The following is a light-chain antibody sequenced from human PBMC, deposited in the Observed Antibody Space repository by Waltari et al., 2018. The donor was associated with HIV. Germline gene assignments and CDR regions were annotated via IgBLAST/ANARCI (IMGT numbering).Light chain of an antibody. CDR2: RDN. CDR1: ELANQY. V-gene: IGLV3-25*03. Sequence: SSDLTQARSVSVSPGQTASITCSGHELANQYVHWYREKAGQAPVLVIHRDNERPLGIPERISGPKSGILATLTISGVLAEDEADYFCQSAGSSGTSVIFGGGTTLTVL. J-gene: IGLJ2*01. CDR3: QSAGSSGTSVI.